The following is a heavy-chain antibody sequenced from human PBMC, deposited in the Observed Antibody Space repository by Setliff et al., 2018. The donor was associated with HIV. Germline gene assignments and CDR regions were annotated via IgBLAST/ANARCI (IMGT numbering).Heavy chain of an antibody. CDR1: GFALTSYG. CDR2: IHDTGVI. Sequence: GGSLRLSCVVSGFALTSYGVNWVRLAPGRGLEWVSYIHDTGVIHDAESMRGRFTISRDIAKNSLYLQMNSLRAEDTAVYYCAREISFDLVPDSYVNSGFEYFDYWGQGALVTVSS. V-gene: IGHV3-48*01. D-gene: IGHD3-10*02. CDR3: AREISFDLVPDSYVNSGFEYFDY. J-gene: IGHJ4*02.